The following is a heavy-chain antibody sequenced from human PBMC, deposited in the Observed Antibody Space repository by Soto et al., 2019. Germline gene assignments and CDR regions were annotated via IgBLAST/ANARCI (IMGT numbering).Heavy chain of an antibody. J-gene: IGHJ4*02. Sequence: EVQLVASGGGLVQPGGSLRLSCAASGLTFSTSWMSWVRQAPGKGLEWVANINPDGSDKYYVDSMKGRFTISRDNAKNSLYLQMNSLRAEDTAVYYCARWIRGTPDYWGQGTLVTVSS. CDR2: INPDGSDK. CDR1: GLTFSTSW. V-gene: IGHV3-7*04. D-gene: IGHD3-10*01. CDR3: ARWIRGTPDY.